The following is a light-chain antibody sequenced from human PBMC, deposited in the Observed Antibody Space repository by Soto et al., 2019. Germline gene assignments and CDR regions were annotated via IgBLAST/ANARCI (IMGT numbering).Light chain of an antibody. Sequence: EIVLTQAPGTLSLSPGERATLSCRASQTVSSRYLAWYQQKPGKAPRLLMYGASNRATGIPDRFSGSGSGTDFTLPISSLEPEDFAVDFCQQYGRSPPFTFGQGTKVEIK. V-gene: IGKV3-20*01. J-gene: IGKJ2*01. CDR1: QTVSSRY. CDR3: QQYGRSPPFT. CDR2: GAS.